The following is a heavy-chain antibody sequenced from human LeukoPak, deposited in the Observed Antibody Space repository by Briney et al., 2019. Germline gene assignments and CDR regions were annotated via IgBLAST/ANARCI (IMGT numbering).Heavy chain of an antibody. J-gene: IGHJ5*02. CDR1: GGSISSGGYS. Sequence: PSQTLSLTCAVSGGSISSGGYSWSWIRQPPGKGPEWIGYIYHSGSTYYNPSLKSRVTISVDRSKNQFSLKLSSVTAADTAVYYCARSSDSSGYLNWFDPWGQGTLVTVSS. D-gene: IGHD3-22*01. CDR2: IYHSGST. V-gene: IGHV4-30-2*01. CDR3: ARSSDSSGYLNWFDP.